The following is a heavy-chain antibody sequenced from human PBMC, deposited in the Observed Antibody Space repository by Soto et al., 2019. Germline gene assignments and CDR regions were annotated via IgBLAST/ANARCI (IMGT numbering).Heavy chain of an antibody. CDR2: IYYSGST. CDR3: ARDMGGSGSHKFDY. V-gene: IGHV4-31*03. Sequence: SETLSLTCTVSGGSISSDGYYWTWIRQHPGKGLEWIGYIYYSGSTYYNPSLKSRVTISVDTSKNQFSLKLTSVTAADTAVYYCARDMGGSGSHKFDYWGQGTLVTVSS. CDR1: GGSISSDGYY. J-gene: IGHJ4*02. D-gene: IGHD3-10*01.